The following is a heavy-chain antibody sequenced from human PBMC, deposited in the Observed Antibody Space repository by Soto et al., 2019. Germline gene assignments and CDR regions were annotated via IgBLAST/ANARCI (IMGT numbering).Heavy chain of an antibody. J-gene: IGHJ6*02. D-gene: IGHD1-26*01. Sequence: LSLTCTVSGGSISSHYWSWVRQAPGKGLEWIGHIYYRCSTSYNPSLRSRSTISVDTSNNQFSLKLNSVTTADTAVYYCARDGREASGMDVWGQGTKVTVSS. CDR3: ARDGREASGMDV. CDR2: IYYRCST. V-gene: IGHV4-59*11. CDR1: GGSISSHY.